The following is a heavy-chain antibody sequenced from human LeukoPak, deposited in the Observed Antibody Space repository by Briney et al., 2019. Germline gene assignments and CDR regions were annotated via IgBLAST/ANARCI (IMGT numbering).Heavy chain of an antibody. CDR3: ARDLGDFWSGYYTGNFDY. CDR1: GYTFTSYD. D-gene: IGHD3-3*01. Sequence: ASVRVSCKASGYTFTSYDFNWVRQAPGQGPEWIGWMNPNSGTTGYAQKFQGRVTMTRDTSISTAYMDLSSLRSEDTAVYYCARDLGDFWSGYYTGNFDYWGQGTLVTVSS. V-gene: IGHV1-8*01. J-gene: IGHJ4*02. CDR2: MNPNSGTT.